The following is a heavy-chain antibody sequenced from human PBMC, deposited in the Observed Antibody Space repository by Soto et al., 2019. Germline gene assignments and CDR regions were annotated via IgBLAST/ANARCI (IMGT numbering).Heavy chain of an antibody. CDR1: GFPFSSFG. Sequence: QVQLVESGGDVVQPGKSLRLSCAASGFPFSSFGLHWVRQAPGKGPEWVAVISADGTQKFYADSVMGRFTISRDNLRNSLFLQMNSLGPSDTAVYYCASTSHWCPGTQVTVSS. CDR2: ISADGTQK. CDR3: ASTSH. J-gene: IGHJ4*02. V-gene: IGHV3-30*03.